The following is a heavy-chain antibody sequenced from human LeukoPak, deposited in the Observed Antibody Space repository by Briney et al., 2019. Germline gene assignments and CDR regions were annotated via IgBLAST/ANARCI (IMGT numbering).Heavy chain of an antibody. J-gene: IGHJ3*02. V-gene: IGHV4-34*01. CDR1: GGSFSGYY. CDR2: INHSGST. Sequence: SSETLSLTCAVYGGSFSGYYWSWIRQPPGKGLEWIGEINHSGSTNYNPSLKSRVTISVDTSKNQFSLKLSSVTAADTAVYYCARAVGATKSDAFDIWGQGTMVTVSS. D-gene: IGHD1-26*01. CDR3: ARAVGATKSDAFDI.